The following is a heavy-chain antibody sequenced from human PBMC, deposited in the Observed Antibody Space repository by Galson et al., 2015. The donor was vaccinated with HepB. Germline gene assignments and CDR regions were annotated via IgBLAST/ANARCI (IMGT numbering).Heavy chain of an antibody. J-gene: IGHJ4*02. CDR2: IRSKAYGGTT. Sequence: FLRLSCAASGFTFGDYAMSWFRQAPGKGLEWVGFIRSKAYGGTTEYAASVKGRFTVSRDDSKSIAYLQMNSLKTEDTAVYYCTRDSDYDSSGNDYWGQGTLVTVSS. D-gene: IGHD3-22*01. CDR1: GFTFGDYA. CDR3: TRDSDYDSSGNDY. V-gene: IGHV3-49*03.